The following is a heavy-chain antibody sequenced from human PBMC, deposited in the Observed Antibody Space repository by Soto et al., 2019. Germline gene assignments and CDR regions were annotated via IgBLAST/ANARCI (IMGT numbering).Heavy chain of an antibody. CDR2: ISYDGSNK. CDR1: GCTFSRFS. D-gene: IGHD3-22*01. Sequence: QVQLVESGGGVGQPGNSMRLSCAGSGCTFSRFSMHWVCQAQGKGLEWVAIISYDGSNKYDADSLEGRFSISRDNSKNALYLQMNSLRTKDTDVYHCAREGDDKSGYLAYWGQGNQVTVSS. CDR3: AREGDDKSGYLAY. V-gene: IGHV3-30-3*01. J-gene: IGHJ4*02.